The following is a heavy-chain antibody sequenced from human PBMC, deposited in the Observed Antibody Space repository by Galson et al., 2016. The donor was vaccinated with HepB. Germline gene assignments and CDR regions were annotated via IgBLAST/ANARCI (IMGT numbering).Heavy chain of an antibody. Sequence: LRLSCAASGFTFRSYGMHWVRQAPGKGLEWLTIISYDGNYKYYVDSVKGRFTVSRDNSRNTVYLQMNSLRAEDTAVYYCAKAPHYPRAFDIWGQGTMVTVSS. D-gene: IGHD3-10*01. V-gene: IGHV3-30*18. CDR1: GFTFRSYG. CDR3: AKAPHYPRAFDI. J-gene: IGHJ3*02. CDR2: ISYDGNYK.